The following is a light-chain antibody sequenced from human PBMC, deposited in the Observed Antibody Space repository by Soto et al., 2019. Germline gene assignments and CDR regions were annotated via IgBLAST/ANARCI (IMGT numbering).Light chain of an antibody. CDR1: SSDVGTYNY. CDR2: DVS. V-gene: IGLV2-11*01. J-gene: IGLJ1*01. Sequence: QSALTQPRSVSGSPGQSVTISCTGTSSDVGTYNYVSWYQQHPGKAPKVMIYDVSKRPSGVPDRFSGSKSGNTASLTISGLQAEDEADYYCCSYAGSYIFYFFGTGTKVTVL. CDR3: CSYAGSYIFYF.